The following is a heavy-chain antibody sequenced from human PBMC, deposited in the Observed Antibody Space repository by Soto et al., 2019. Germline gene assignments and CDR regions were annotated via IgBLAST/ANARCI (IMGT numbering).Heavy chain of an antibody. Sequence: QIQLVQSGAEVKKPGASVNISCKASGYSFISYGMYWVRQAPGQRLEWMGWINAVNGDTKYSQKFQGRVTIIRDTSASTAYMELRRLKGDDTAVYYCASDYRRGRDYWGQGTLVTVSS. J-gene: IGHJ4*02. CDR3: ASDYRRGRDY. CDR2: INAVNGDT. V-gene: IGHV1-3*01. D-gene: IGHD3-10*01. CDR1: GYSFISYG.